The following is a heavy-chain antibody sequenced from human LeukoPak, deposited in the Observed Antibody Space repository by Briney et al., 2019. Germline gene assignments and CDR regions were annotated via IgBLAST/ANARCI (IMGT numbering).Heavy chain of an antibody. CDR1: GYSFTNYW. CDR2: IDPSDSYT. CDR3: ARHRYGSGSSYDY. V-gene: IGHV5-10-1*01. Sequence: GGSLKISCKGSGYSFTNYWISWVRQMPGKGLEWMGRIDPSDSYTNYSPSFQGHVTISADKSITTAYLHWSSLKASDTAMYYCARHRYGSGSSYDYWGQGTLVTVSS. D-gene: IGHD3-10*01. J-gene: IGHJ4*02.